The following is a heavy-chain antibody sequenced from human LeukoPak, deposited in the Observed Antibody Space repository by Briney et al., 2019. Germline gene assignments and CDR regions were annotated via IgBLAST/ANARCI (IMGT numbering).Heavy chain of an antibody. CDR3: AKARGYYYGSGSYYNDQYYFDY. Sequence: GGSLRLSCAASAFTFSRYGMHWVRQAPGKGLEWVAFIRYDGSKKYYADSVKGRFTISRDNSKNTLYLQMNSLRAEDTAVYYCAKARGYYYGSGSYYNDQYYFDYWGQGTLVTVSS. J-gene: IGHJ4*02. CDR2: IRYDGSKK. V-gene: IGHV3-30*02. CDR1: AFTFSRYG. D-gene: IGHD3-10*01.